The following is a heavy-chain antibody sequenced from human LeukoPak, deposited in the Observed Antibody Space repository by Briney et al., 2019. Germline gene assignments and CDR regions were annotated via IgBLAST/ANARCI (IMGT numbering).Heavy chain of an antibody. J-gene: IGHJ5*02. V-gene: IGHV3-74*01. CDR3: AKSIAVAGAMRDNWFYP. Sequence: GGSLTLSCAASGFTFSSYWMHWLRQAPGKGLVWVSRVNGHGSSTTSADSVKGRFSISRDNVKNTLYLQMNNLRVEDTSVYYCAKSIAVAGAMRDNWFYPCGQGTLVTVSS. CDR1: GFTFSSYW. CDR2: VNGHGSST. D-gene: IGHD6-19*01.